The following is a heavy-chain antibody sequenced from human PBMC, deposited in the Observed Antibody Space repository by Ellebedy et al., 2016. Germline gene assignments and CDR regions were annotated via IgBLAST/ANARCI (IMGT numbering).Heavy chain of an antibody. CDR1: GFIFSDYY. CDR2: ISGSTDYT. CDR3: TRGSTRWSADSGH. D-gene: IGHD2-15*01. Sequence: GGSLRLSXVASGFIFSDYYMSWIRQAPGKGLQWVSHISGSTDYTNYADSLKGRFTISRDNAKNSLYLQLNSLRAEDTAVYYCTRGSTRWSADSGHWGQGTLVTVSS. V-gene: IGHV3-11*06. J-gene: IGHJ1*01.